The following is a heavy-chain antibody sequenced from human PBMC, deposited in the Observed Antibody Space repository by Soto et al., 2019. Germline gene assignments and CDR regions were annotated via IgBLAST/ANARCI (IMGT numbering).Heavy chain of an antibody. J-gene: IGHJ4*02. CDR1: GYSFAGYW. CDR3: ARQIYDSDTGPNFQYYFDS. CDR2: IDPSDSQT. D-gene: IGHD3-22*01. V-gene: IGHV5-10-1*01. Sequence: PGESLKIPCKGSGYSFAGYWITWVRQKPGKGLEWMGRIDPSDSQTYYSPSFRGHVTISATKSITTVFLQWSSLTASDTAMYYCARQIYDSDTGPNFQYYFDSWGQGTPVTVSS.